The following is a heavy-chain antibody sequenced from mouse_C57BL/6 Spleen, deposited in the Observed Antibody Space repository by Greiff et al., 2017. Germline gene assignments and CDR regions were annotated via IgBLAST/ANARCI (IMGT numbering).Heavy chain of an antibody. CDR2: INYDGSST. CDR1: GFTFSDYY. V-gene: IGHV5-16*01. Sequence: DVQLVESEGGLVQPGSSMKLSCTASGFTFSDYYMAWVRQVPEKGLEWVANINYDGSSTYYLDSLKSRFIISRDNAKNILYLQMSSLKSEDTATYYCARELGYFDVWGTGTTVTVSS. D-gene: IGHD4-1*01. CDR3: ARELGYFDV. J-gene: IGHJ1*03.